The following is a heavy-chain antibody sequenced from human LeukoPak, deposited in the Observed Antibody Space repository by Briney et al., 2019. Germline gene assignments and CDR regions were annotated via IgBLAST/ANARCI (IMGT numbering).Heavy chain of an antibody. J-gene: IGHJ4*02. Sequence: SETLSLTCTVSGGSISSYYWSWIWQPPGKGLERIGYIYYSGNTNYNPSLKSRVTVSVDTSKNQFSLKLSSVTAADTAVYYCARYTEGGGNYFDYWGQGTLVTVSS. V-gene: IGHV4-59*12. D-gene: IGHD3-16*01. CDR2: IYYSGNT. CDR1: GGSISSYY. CDR3: ARYTEGGGNYFDY.